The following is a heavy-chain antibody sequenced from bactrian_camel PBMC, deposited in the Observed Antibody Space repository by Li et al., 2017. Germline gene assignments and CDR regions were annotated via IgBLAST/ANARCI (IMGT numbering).Heavy chain of an antibody. Sequence: QLVESGGGSVQVGGSLRLSCAASAYTFRGNHVAWFRQAPGKVREGVAYISTQGGTITYADSVKGRFIISRDNAENTVYLLMNSLKPEDTAVYYCVKPNPDARGGFDHWGQGTQVTVS. CDR3: VKPNPDARGGFDH. V-gene: IGHV3S40*01. CDR1: AYTFRGNH. J-gene: IGHJ4*01. CDR2: ISTQGGTI. D-gene: IGHD1*01.